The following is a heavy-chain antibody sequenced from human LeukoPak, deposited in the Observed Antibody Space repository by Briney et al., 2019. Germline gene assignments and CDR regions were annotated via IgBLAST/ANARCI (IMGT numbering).Heavy chain of an antibody. CDR2: IYYSGST. V-gene: IGHV4-34*01. D-gene: IGHD1-20*01. CDR1: GGSFSGYY. Sequence: SETLSLTCAVYGGSFSGYYWSWIRQPPGKGLEWIGSIYYSGSTYYNPSLKSRVTISVDTSKNQFSLKLSSVTAADTAVYYCARLITRTLQFDYWGQGTLVTVSS. CDR3: ARLITRTLQFDY. J-gene: IGHJ4*02.